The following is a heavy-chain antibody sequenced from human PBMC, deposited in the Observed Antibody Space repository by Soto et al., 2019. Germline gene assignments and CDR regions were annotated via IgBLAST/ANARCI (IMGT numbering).Heavy chain of an antibody. D-gene: IGHD2-15*01. Sequence: GESLKISCRGSGYSFSTNWIAWVRQMPGKGLELIGSIYPGVSETRYSPPFQGHVTISAAKSISTAYLQWSSLQASDTAMYYCARGYCSGGRCYYFYGMDVWGEGTTVTVS. V-gene: IGHV5-51*01. J-gene: IGHJ6*02. CDR1: GYSFSTNW. CDR3: ARGYCSGGRCYYFYGMDV. CDR2: IYPGVSET.